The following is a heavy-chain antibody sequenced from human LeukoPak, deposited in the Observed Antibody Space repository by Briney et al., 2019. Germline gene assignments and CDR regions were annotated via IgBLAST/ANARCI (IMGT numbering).Heavy chain of an antibody. CDR1: GGTFSSYA. D-gene: IGHD2-21*02. CDR3: ARVAEVCGGDCYNGVDY. V-gene: IGHV1-69*01. Sequence: SVKVSCKASGGTFSSYAISWVRQAPGQGIELMGGIITIFGTANYAQKFQGRVTITADESTSTAYMELSSRRSEDTAVYYCARVAEVCGGDCYNGVDYWGQGTLVTVSS. J-gene: IGHJ4*02. CDR2: IITIFGTA.